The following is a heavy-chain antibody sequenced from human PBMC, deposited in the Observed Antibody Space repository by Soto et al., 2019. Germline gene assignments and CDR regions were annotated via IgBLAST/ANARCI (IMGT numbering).Heavy chain of an antibody. D-gene: IGHD1-26*01. CDR3: ARDGGGVELHFDY. V-gene: IGHV1-2*04. CDR2: VNPNSGGT. J-gene: IGHJ4*02. Sequence: ASVKVSCKTSGYNFTGYYMHWVRQAPGQGLEWMGWVNPNSGGTNYAQKFQGWVTMTRDTSISTAYMELSRLRSDDTAVYYCARDGGGVELHFDYWGQGTLVTVSS. CDR1: GYNFTGYY.